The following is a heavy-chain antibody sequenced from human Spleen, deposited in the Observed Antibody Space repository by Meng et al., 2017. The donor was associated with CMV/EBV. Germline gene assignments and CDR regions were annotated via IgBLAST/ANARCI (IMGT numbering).Heavy chain of an antibody. CDR1: GGSISSGIYY. J-gene: IGHJ6*02. CDR2: IDYSGSP. D-gene: IGHD6-13*01. V-gene: IGHV4-39*07. CDR3: ARFGSSFYYYYYYGMDV. Sequence: SETLSLTCTVSGGSISSGIYYWGWIRQPPGKGLEWIGSIDYSGSPHYNPSLKSRVTISVDTSKNQFSLKLSSVTAADTAVYYCARFGSSFYYYYYYGMDVWGQGTTVTVSS.